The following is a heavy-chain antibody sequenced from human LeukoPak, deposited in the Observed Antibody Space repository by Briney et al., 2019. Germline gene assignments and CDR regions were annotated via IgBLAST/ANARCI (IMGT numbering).Heavy chain of an antibody. CDR3: ANGRGYSYGYDY. CDR2: IIPILGIA. Sequence: GSSVKVSCKASGGTFSSYAISWVRQAPGQGLEWMGRIIPILGIANYPQKFQGRVTITADKSTSTAYMELSSLRSEDTAVYYCANGRGYSYGYDYWGQGTLVTVSS. CDR1: GGTFSSYA. J-gene: IGHJ4*02. D-gene: IGHD5-18*01. V-gene: IGHV1-69*04.